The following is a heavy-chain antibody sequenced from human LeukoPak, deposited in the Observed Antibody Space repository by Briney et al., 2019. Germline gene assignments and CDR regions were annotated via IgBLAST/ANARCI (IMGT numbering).Heavy chain of an antibody. J-gene: IGHJ5*02. CDR1: GGSISSSSYY. V-gene: IGHV4-39*01. D-gene: IGHD6-13*01. CDR2: IYYSGST. Sequence: SETLSLTCTVSGGSISSSSYYWGWIRQPPGKGLEWIRRIYYSGSTYYNPSLKSRVTISVDTSKNQFSLKLSSVTAADTAVYYCARHLGAYSSSWYNNWFDPWGQGTLATVSS. CDR3: ARHLGAYSSSWYNNWFDP.